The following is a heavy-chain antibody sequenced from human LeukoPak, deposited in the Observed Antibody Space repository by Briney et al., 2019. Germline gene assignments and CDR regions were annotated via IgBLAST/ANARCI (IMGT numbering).Heavy chain of an antibody. Sequence: SETLSLTCTVSGGSISSYYWSWIRQPPGKGLEWIGHIYYSGSANYNPSLKSRVTISIDTSKNQFSLRLSSVTAADTAVYYCARGAAGYSYGWGQGTLVTVSS. V-gene: IGHV4-59*01. CDR2: IYYSGSA. D-gene: IGHD5-18*01. J-gene: IGHJ4*02. CDR3: ARGAAGYSYG. CDR1: GGSISSYY.